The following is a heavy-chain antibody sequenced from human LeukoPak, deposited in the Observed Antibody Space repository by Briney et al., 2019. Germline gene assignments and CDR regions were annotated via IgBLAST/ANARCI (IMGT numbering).Heavy chain of an antibody. D-gene: IGHD6-19*01. CDR2: IRSKANSYAT. CDR3: LWSSGSIDY. CDR1: GFTFSGSA. J-gene: IGHJ4*02. V-gene: IGHV3-73*01. Sequence: GGSLRLSCAASGFTFSGSAMHWVRQASGKGLEWVGRIRSKANSYATAYAASVKGRFTISRDDSKNTAYLQMNSLKTEDTAVYYSLWSSGSIDYWGQGTLVTVSS.